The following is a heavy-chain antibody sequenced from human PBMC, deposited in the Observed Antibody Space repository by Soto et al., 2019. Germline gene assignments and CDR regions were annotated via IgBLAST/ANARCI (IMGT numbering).Heavy chain of an antibody. CDR2: ISSSSSYI. Sequence: EVQLVESGGGLVKPGGSLRLSCAASGFTFSSYSMNWVRQAPGKGLEWVSSISSSSSYIYYADSVKGRFTISRDNAKNSLYLQMNSLRAEATAVYYCARDRGSGWHDYYYYGMDVWGQGTTVTVSS. J-gene: IGHJ6*02. CDR1: GFTFSSYS. V-gene: IGHV3-21*01. D-gene: IGHD6-19*01. CDR3: ARDRGSGWHDYYYYGMDV.